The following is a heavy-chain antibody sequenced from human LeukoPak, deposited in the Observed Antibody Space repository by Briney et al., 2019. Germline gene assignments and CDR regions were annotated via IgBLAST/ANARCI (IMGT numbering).Heavy chain of an antibody. CDR2: IYHSGST. V-gene: IGHV4-30-2*01. D-gene: IGHD6-13*01. CDR3: ARAAAGGDYYYYYGMAV. CDR1: GGSISSGGYS. J-gene: IGHJ6*02. Sequence: ASQTLSLTCAVSGGSISSGGYSWSWIRQPPGKGLEWIECIYHSGSTYYNPSLKSRVTISVDRSKNQISLKLSSVTAADTAVYYCARAAAGGDYYYYYGMAVWGQGTTVTVSS.